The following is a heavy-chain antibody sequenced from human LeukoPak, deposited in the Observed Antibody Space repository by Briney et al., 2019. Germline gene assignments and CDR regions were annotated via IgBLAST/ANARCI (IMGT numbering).Heavy chain of an antibody. V-gene: IGHV1-18*01. CDR1: GYTFTSYG. Sequence: ASVKVSCKASGYTFTSYGISWVRQATGQGLEWRGWISANNGDTNYAQKLQGRVTMTTDTSTSTAYMELRSLRSDDTAVYYCARDRFRDIFTGYNDYWGQGTLVTVSS. J-gene: IGHJ4*02. CDR3: ARDRFRDIFTGYNDY. CDR2: ISANNGDT. D-gene: IGHD3-9*01.